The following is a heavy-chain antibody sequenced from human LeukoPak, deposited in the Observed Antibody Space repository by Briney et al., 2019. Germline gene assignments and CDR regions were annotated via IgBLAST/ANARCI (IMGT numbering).Heavy chain of an antibody. CDR2: IKQDGSEK. V-gene: IGHV3-7*03. CDR3: AREPDYDILTGYYKGYSLGIDY. Sequence: PGGSLRLSCAASGFTFSSYWMSWVRQAPGKGLEWVANIKQDGSEKYYVDSVKGRFTISRDNAKNSLYLQMNSLRAEDTAVYYCAREPDYDILTGYYKGYSLGIDYWGQGTLDTVSS. CDR1: GFTFSSYW. J-gene: IGHJ4*02. D-gene: IGHD3-9*01.